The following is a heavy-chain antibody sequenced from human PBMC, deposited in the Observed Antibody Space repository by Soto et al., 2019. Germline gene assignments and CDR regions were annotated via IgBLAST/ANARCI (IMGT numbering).Heavy chain of an antibody. V-gene: IGHV3-23*01. Sequence: EVALLDSGGHLVQPGGSLRLSCEGSGFSFPDYDMNWVRQTPGKGLEWVAAVGRSGNTYYRDSVRGRFTISRDDSRNTVYLQMNRLRVEDTAVYFCAKEARLRSPAGDYFDSWAQGSLVTVSS. D-gene: IGHD6-13*01. CDR2: VGRSGNT. CDR3: AKEARLRSPAGDYFDS. J-gene: IGHJ4*02. CDR1: GFSFPDYD.